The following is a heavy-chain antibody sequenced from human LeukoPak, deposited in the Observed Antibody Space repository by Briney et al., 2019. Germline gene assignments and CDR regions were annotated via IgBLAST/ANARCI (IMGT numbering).Heavy chain of an antibody. J-gene: IGHJ4*02. Sequence: PSETLSLTCTVSGGSISSGDYYWSWIRQPPGKGLEWIGYIYYSGSTYYNPSLKSRVTISVDTSKNQFSLKLSSVTAADTAVYYCARVYTMVRGGDYCGQGTLITVSS. CDR2: IYYSGST. V-gene: IGHV4-30-4*01. CDR3: ARVYTMVRGGDY. CDR1: GGSISSGDYY. D-gene: IGHD3-10*01.